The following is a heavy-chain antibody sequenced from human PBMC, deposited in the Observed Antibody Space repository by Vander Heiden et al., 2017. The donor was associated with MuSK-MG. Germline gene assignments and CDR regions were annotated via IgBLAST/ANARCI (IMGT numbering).Heavy chain of an antibody. J-gene: IGHJ4*02. V-gene: IGHV1-69*04. D-gene: IGHD3-22*01. CDR1: GVTFSSYA. CDR2: IIPILGIA. CDR3: AREEYYYDSSGESFDY. Sequence: QVQLVQSGAEVKKPGSSVKVSCKASGVTFSSYAISWVRQAPGQGLEWMGRIIPILGIANYAQKFQGRVTITADKSTSTAYMELSSLRSEDTAVYYCAREEYYYDSSGESFDYWGQGTLVTVSS.